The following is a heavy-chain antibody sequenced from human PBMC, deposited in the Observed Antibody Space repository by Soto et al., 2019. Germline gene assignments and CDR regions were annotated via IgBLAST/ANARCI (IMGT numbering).Heavy chain of an antibody. Sequence: QVQLVQAGAEVKKPGSSVKVSCKASGGTFSTYAISWVRQAPGQGLEWMGVIIPIYGTANYAQKFQGGLTMTADESTSTVYMELSSLRSDDTAVYYCAREDKPGGYTPPGTSGFDSWGQGTLVTVSS. CDR2: IIPIYGTA. V-gene: IGHV1-69*12. D-gene: IGHD5-12*01. CDR1: GGTFSTYA. CDR3: AREDKPGGYTPPGTSGFDS. J-gene: IGHJ4*02.